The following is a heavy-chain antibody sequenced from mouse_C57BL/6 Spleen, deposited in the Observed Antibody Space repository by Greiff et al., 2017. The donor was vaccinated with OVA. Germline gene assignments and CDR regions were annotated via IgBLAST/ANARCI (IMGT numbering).Heavy chain of an antibody. CDR2: ISSGGDYI. Sequence: EVMLVESGEGLVKPGGSLKLSCAASGFTFSSYAMSWVRQTPEKRLEWVAYISSGGDYIYYADTVKGRFTISRDNARNTLYLQMSSLKSEDTAMYYCTREYDYDVYFDYWGQGTTLTVSS. CDR1: GFTFSSYA. CDR3: TREYDYDVYFDY. J-gene: IGHJ2*01. D-gene: IGHD2-4*01. V-gene: IGHV5-9-1*02.